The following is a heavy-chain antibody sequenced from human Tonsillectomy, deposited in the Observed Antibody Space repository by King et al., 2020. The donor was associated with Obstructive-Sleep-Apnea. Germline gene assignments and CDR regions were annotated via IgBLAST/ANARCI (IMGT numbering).Heavy chain of an antibody. CDR1: GFTFSREW. Sequence: QLVQSGGGLVQPGGSQRLSCVASGFTFSREWMSWVRQAPGKGLEWVANIKQDGSEKHYVDSVTGRFTISRDNAKNSLYLQLNNLSGEDTAVYYCPVGCLWGQGTLVTVSS. D-gene: IGHD2-15*01. CDR3: PVGCL. J-gene: IGHJ4*02. CDR2: IKQDGSEK. V-gene: IGHV3-7*01.